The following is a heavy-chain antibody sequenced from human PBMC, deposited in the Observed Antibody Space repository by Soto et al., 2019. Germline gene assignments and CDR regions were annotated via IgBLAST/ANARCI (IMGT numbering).Heavy chain of an antibody. D-gene: IGHD6-13*01. V-gene: IGHV3-23*01. CDR2: ISGSGGST. Sequence: EVQLLESGGGLVQPGGSLRLSCAASGFTFSSYAMSWVRQAPGKGLEWVSAISGSGGSTYYADSVKGRFTISRDNSKNTLYLQMNSLRAEDTAVYYCARIGSRWLIYSYYYYMDVWGKGTTVTVSS. CDR1: GFTFSSYA. CDR3: ARIGSRWLIYSYYYYMDV. J-gene: IGHJ6*03.